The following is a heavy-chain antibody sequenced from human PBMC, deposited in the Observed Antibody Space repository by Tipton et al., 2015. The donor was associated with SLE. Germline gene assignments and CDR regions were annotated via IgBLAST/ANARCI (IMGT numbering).Heavy chain of an antibody. CDR2: INHSGST. V-gene: IGHV4-34*01. CDR3: ARVAGIAAAGYFDY. D-gene: IGHD6-13*01. Sequence: TLSLTSAVYGGSFSGYYWSWIRQPPGKGLEWIGEINHSGSTNYNPSLKSRVTISVDTSKNQFSLKLSSVTAADTAVYYCARVAGIAAAGYFDYWGQGTLVTVSS. J-gene: IGHJ4*02. CDR1: GGSFSGYY.